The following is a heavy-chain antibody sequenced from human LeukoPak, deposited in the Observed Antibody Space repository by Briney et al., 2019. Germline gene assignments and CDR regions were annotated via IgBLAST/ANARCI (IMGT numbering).Heavy chain of an antibody. J-gene: IGHJ3*02. CDR1: GFTFSSYA. D-gene: IGHD4-23*01. Sequence: GGSLRLSCAASGFTFSSYAMSWVRQAPGKGLEWVSAISGSGGSTYYADSVKGRFTISRDNSKNTLYLQMNSLRAEDTAVYYCAKDSRWARGGNPPNDAFDIWGQGTMVTVSS. CDR3: AKDSRWARGGNPPNDAFDI. CDR2: ISGSGGST. V-gene: IGHV3-23*01.